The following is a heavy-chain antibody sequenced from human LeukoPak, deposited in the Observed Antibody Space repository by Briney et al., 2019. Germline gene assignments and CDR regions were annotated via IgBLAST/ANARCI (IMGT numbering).Heavy chain of an antibody. D-gene: IGHD4-17*01. CDR1: GFTFSSYG. CDR2: IYTSGST. V-gene: IGHV4-4*07. J-gene: IGHJ5*02. Sequence: GSLRLSCAASGFTFSSYGMSWIRQPAGKGLEWIGRIYTSGSTTYNPPLKSRVTMSVDTSKSQFSLNLMSVTAADTAVYYCTRDTGTTGEVKFDPWGQGTLVTVSS. CDR3: TRDTGTTGEVKFDP.